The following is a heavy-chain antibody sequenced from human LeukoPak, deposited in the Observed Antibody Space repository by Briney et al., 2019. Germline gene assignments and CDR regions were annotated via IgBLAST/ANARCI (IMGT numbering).Heavy chain of an antibody. CDR2: IWYDGSKK. Sequence: GGSLRLSCAASGFSFSSYGMHWVRQAPGKGLEWVAVIWYDGSKKYYADSVRGRFIISRDNSRNTLYLQMNSLRVEDTTVYYCAREQASDYYYGMDVWGQGTTVTVSS. V-gene: IGHV3-33*01. CDR3: AREQASDYYYGMDV. CDR1: GFSFSSYG. J-gene: IGHJ6*02.